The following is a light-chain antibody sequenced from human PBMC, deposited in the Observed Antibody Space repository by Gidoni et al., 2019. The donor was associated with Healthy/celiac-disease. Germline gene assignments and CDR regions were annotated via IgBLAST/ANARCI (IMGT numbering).Light chain of an antibody. J-gene: IGKJ4*01. Sequence: DNQMPQSPSSLSASVEDRVTITCRASQSISSYLNWYQQGPGKAPTLLIYAASSLQSGVPSRFSGSGSGTDFTLTISSLQPEDFATYYCQQSYSTPTFGGGTKVEIK. V-gene: IGKV1-39*01. CDR2: AAS. CDR1: QSISSY. CDR3: QQSYSTPT.